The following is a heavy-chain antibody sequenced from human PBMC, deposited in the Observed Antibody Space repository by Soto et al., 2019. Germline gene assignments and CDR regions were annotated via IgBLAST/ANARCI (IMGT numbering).Heavy chain of an antibody. CDR3: ARLEIVGANIAFDI. D-gene: IGHD1-26*01. CDR1: GGYINRSSYS. CDR2: IYYSGST. V-gene: IGHV4-39*01. J-gene: IGHJ3*02. Sequence: SETRSLTCTVCGGYINRSSYSLSWRRRPPGKRLEWWGSIYYSGSTCYNPSRKSGRTVAVDTTKNQFCLKLMWVTAADTAVYYCARLEIVGANIAFDIWGEVTMVTASS.